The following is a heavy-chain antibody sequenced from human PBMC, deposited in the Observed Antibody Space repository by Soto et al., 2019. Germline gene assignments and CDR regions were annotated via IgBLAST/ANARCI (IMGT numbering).Heavy chain of an antibody. D-gene: IGHD3-3*01. J-gene: IGHJ6*02. CDR3: ARGMYDFWSANYGMDV. V-gene: IGHV4-39*01. CDR1: GGSISSSSYY. CDR2: IYYSGST. Sequence: QLQLQESGPGLVKPSETLSLTCTVSGGSISSSSYYWGWIRQPPGKGLEWIGSIYYSGSTYYNPSLKSRVTISVDTSKNQFSLKLSSVTAADTAVYYCARGMYDFWSANYGMDVWGQGTTVTVSS.